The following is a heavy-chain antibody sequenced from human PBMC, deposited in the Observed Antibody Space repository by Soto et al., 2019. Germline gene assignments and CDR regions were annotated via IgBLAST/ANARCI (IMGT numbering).Heavy chain of an antibody. CDR1: GFTFEDYA. CDR3: TRKIGTYYFYAIDV. J-gene: IGHJ6*02. Sequence: EVQLVESGGGLVQPGRSLRLSCAVSGFTFEDYAMYWVRQVPGKGLEWVSGISWDSGKIDYADSVKGRFTISRDNAKNSLYLHMHSLRAEDTALYYCTRKIGTYYFYAIDVWGQGTTVTVSS. D-gene: IGHD1-26*01. CDR2: ISWDSGKI. V-gene: IGHV3-9*01.